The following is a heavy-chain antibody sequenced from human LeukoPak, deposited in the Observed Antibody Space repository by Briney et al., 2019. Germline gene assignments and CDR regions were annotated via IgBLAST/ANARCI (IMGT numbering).Heavy chain of an antibody. CDR3: ASGGHTSGSRAFDI. V-gene: IGHV1-18*01. CDR1: GYTFSNYG. CDR2: DSAYNGNT. J-gene: IGHJ3*02. Sequence: ASVKVSCKASGYTFSNYGISWVRQAPGQGLEWMGWDSAYNGNTNYAQKLQDRVTMTTDTSTSTGYVELRSLRSDDTAVYYCASGGHTSGSRAFDIWGQGTMVTVSS. D-gene: IGHD6-19*01.